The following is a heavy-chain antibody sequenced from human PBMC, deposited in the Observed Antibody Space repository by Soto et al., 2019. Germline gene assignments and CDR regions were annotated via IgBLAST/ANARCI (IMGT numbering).Heavy chain of an antibody. CDR1: GGSISSSTYF. CDR3: AGGDYYHSSGYYFYYYTMDV. D-gene: IGHD3-22*01. V-gene: IGHV4-39*01. J-gene: IGHJ6*02. CDR2: VYYGGTT. Sequence: QLHLHESGPGLVKPSETLSLTCTVSGGSISSSTYFWGWIRRPPGKGLEWIGNVYYGGTTYYNPSLKSRVTISVETSTGQFSLKLSSVTAADTAVYNCAGGDYYHSSGYYFYYYTMDVWGQGTTVTVSS.